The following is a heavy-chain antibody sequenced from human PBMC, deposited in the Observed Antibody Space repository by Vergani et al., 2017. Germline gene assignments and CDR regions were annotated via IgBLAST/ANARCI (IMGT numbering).Heavy chain of an antibody. CDR1: GFTFSSYG. CDR2: IRYDGSNK. Sequence: VQLVESGGGLVQPGGSLRLSCAASGFTFSSYGMHWVRQAPGKGLEWVAFIRYDGSNKYYADSVKGRFTISRDNSKNTLYLQMNSLRAEDTAVYYCAKDHGPYRKIDYWGQGTLVTVSS. V-gene: IGHV3-30*02. D-gene: IGHD1-26*01. CDR3: AKDHGPYRKIDY. J-gene: IGHJ4*02.